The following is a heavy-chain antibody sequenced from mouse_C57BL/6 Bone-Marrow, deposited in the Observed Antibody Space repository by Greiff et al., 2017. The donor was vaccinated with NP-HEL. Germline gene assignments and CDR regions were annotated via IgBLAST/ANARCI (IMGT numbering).Heavy chain of an antibody. Sequence: DVKLQESGPGLVKPSQSLSLTCSVTGYSITSGYYWNWIRQFPGNKLEWMGYISYDGSNNYNPSLKNRISITRDTSKNQFFLKLNSVTTEDTATYYCASRYYGSSYFDYWGQGTTLTVSS. D-gene: IGHD1-1*01. CDR1: GYSITSGYY. CDR2: ISYDGSN. J-gene: IGHJ2*01. CDR3: ASRYYGSSYFDY. V-gene: IGHV3-6*01.